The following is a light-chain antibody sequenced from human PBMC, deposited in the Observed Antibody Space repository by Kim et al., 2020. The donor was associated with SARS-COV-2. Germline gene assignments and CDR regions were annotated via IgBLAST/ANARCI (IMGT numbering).Light chain of an antibody. V-gene: IGLV2-8*01. CDR1: SSDVGGYNY. J-gene: IGLJ3*02. Sequence: GQSFSISCTGTSSDVGGYNYVSWYQQHPGKAPKLMIYAVSERPSGVPDRFSGSKSGNTASLTVSGLQAEDEADYYCSSYAGSNNLVFGGGTQLTVL. CDR3: SSYAGSNNLV. CDR2: AVS.